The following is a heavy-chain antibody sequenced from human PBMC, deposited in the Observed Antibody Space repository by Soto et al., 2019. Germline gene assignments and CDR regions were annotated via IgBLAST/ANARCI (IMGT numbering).Heavy chain of an antibody. CDR2: IIPIFGTA. J-gene: IGHJ6*02. D-gene: IGHD6-13*01. V-gene: IGHV1-69*01. CDR1: GGTFSSYA. CDR3: ARGESSSWYFYYYYGMDV. Sequence: QVQLVQSGAEVKKPGSSVKVSCKASGGTFSSYAISWVRQAPGQGLEWMGGIIPIFGTANYAQKFQGRVTITADESTSTAYMVLSSLRSEDTAVYYCARGESSSWYFYYYYGMDVWGQGTTVTVSS.